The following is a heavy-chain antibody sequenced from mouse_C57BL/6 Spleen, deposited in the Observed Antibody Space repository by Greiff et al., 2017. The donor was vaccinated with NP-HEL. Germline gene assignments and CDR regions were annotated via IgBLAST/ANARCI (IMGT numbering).Heavy chain of an antibody. V-gene: IGHV1-80*01. J-gene: IGHJ3*01. Sequence: VQRVESGAELVKPGASVKISCKASGYAFSSYWMNWVKQRPGKGLEWIGQIYPGDGDTNYNGKFKGKATLTADKSSSTAYMQLSSLTSEDSAVYFCARSPAGTWFAYWGQGTLVTVSA. CDR2: IYPGDGDT. D-gene: IGHD4-1*01. CDR1: GYAFSSYW. CDR3: ARSPAGTWFAY.